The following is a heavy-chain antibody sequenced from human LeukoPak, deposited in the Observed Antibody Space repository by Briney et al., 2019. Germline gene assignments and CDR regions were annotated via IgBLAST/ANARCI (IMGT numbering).Heavy chain of an antibody. CDR2: IYYSGST. CDR1: GGSISSHY. J-gene: IGHJ6*03. V-gene: IGHV4-59*11. Sequence: PSETLSLTCTVSGGSISSHYWSWIRQPPGKGLEWIGYIYYSGSTNYNPSLKRRVTISVDTSKNQFSLKLSSVTAADAAVYYCARVERFLEWFYMDVWGKGTTVTVSS. D-gene: IGHD3-3*01. CDR3: ARVERFLEWFYMDV.